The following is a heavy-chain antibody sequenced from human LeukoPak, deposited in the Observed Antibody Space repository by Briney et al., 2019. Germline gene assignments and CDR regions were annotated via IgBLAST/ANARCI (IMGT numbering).Heavy chain of an antibody. CDR2: ISGSGGST. Sequence: GGSLRLSCAASGFTFSSYSMNWVRQAPGKGLEWVSAISGSGGSTYYADSVKGRFTISRDNSKNTLYLQMNSLRAEDTAVYYCARVERYCTNGVCYKKLDYWGQGTLVTVSS. CDR1: GFTFSSYS. J-gene: IGHJ4*02. D-gene: IGHD2-8*01. CDR3: ARVERYCTNGVCYKKLDY. V-gene: IGHV3-23*01.